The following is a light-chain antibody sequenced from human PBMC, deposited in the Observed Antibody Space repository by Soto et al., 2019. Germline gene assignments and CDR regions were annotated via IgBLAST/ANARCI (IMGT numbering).Light chain of an antibody. CDR3: AAWDDSLNAVV. CDR1: SSNIGSNT. Sequence: QSVLTQPPSASGTPGQRVTISCSGGSSNIGSNTVNWYQQLPGTAPNLLIYSNNQRPSGVPARFSGAKSGTSASPAISGLQSEDEADYYCAAWDDSLNAVVFGGGTKLTVL. J-gene: IGLJ2*01. CDR2: SNN. V-gene: IGLV1-44*01.